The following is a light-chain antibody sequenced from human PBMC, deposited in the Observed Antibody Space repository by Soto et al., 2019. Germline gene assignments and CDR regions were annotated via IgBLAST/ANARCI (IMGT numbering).Light chain of an antibody. J-gene: IGKJ1*01. CDR3: QQTYSIPWT. Sequence: DIQMTQSPSSLSGSVGDRVTISCRASQNIVNYLHWYQRKPGTAPRLLISRASTVRSGVPPRFSGSGSGRGFTLTISSLRPEDIGNYVCQQTYSIPWTFGPGTRVEI. V-gene: IGKV1-39*01. CDR2: RAS. CDR1: QNIVNY.